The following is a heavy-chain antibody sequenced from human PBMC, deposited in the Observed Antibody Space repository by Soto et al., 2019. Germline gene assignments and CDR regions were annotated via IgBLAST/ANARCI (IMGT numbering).Heavy chain of an antibody. CDR1: GFTFSSYA. CDR2: ISGSGGST. J-gene: IGHJ6*03. Sequence: PGGSLRLSCAASGFTFSSYAMSWVRQAPGKGLEWVSAISGSGGSTYYADSVKGRFTISRDNSKNTLYLQMNSLRAEDTAVYYCAKSIPYYYGSGSYYSYYYYYMDVWGKGTTVTVSS. CDR3: AKSIPYYYGSGSYYSYYYYYMDV. D-gene: IGHD3-10*01. V-gene: IGHV3-23*01.